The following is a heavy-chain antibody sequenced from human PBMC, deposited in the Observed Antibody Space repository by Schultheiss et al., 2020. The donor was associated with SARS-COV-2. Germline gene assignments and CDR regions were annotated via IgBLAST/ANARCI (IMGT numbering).Heavy chain of an antibody. CDR3: ARDPWNMSGIAFDI. CDR2: IWYDGSNK. D-gene: IGHD3-10*02. V-gene: IGHV3-33*08. J-gene: IGHJ3*02. Sequence: GGSLRLSCAASGFTFSSYGMHWVRQAPGKGLEWVAVIWYDGSNKYYADSVKGRFTISRDNSKNTLYLQMNSLRAEDKAVYYCARDPWNMSGIAFDIWGQGTMVTVSS. CDR1: GFTFSSYG.